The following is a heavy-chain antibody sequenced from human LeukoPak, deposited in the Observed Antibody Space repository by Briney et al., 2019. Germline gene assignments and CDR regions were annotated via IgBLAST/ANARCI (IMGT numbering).Heavy chain of an antibody. D-gene: IGHD3-22*01. Sequence: SETPSLTCPVSCGSISSYYLGWVRQPPRKGIEWIGSIYYSGSTYYNPSLKSRVTISVDTSKNQFSLNLNSVTAADTAVYFCARDEGSAYPFDYWGQGTLVTVSS. J-gene: IGHJ4*02. CDR2: IYYSGST. CDR1: CGSISSYY. V-gene: IGHV4-39*07. CDR3: ARDEGSAYPFDY.